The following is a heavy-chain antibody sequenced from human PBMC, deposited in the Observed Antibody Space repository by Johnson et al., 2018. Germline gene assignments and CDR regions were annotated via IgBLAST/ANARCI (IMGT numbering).Heavy chain of an antibody. CDR3: ARQYTGASTPDY. D-gene: IGHD1-26*01. Sequence: VQLVQSGGAVVQPGGSLRLSCAASGFTFDEYTMHWFRQVPGQGLEWVYLVTWDGGAPFYADSVKGRFTISRDNAKNSLYLQMDSLRADDTAIYFWARQYTGASTPDYWGQGTLVTVSS. CDR1: GFTFDEYT. J-gene: IGHJ4*02. V-gene: IGHV3-43*01. CDR2: VTWDGGAP.